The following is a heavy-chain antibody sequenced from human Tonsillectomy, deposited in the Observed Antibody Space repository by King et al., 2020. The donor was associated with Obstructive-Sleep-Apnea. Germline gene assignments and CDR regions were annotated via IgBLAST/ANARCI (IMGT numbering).Heavy chain of an antibody. CDR2: INSVTGNT. CDR3: ARCGFSTGWYDY. CDR1: GYTFTDYA. Sequence: QLVQSGAEVKKPGASVKVSCKTSGYTFTDYAIHWVRQAPGQSLEWLGWINSVTGNTKYSQKFQDRVSITRDTSANTAYMQLSSLRSEDTGVYYCARCGFSTGWYDYWGQGTLVNVSS. V-gene: IGHV1-3*04. J-gene: IGHJ4*02. D-gene: IGHD6-19*01.